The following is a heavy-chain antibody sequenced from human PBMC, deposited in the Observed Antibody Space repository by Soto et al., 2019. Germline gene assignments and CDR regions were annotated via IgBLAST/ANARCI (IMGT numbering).Heavy chain of an antibody. CDR2: IYYSGST. CDR3: ARHRRGIAARKGGRGYRYGPGSNWFDT. D-gene: IGHD6-6*01. J-gene: IGHJ5*02. V-gene: IGHV4-30-4*01. Sequence: PSETLSLTCTVSGGSISSGDYYWSWIRQPPGKGLEWIGYIYYSGSTYYNPSLKSRVTISVDTSKNQFSLKLSSVTAADTAVYYCARHRRGIAARKGGRGYRYGPGSNWFDTWGQGTLVTVSS. CDR1: GGSISSGDYY.